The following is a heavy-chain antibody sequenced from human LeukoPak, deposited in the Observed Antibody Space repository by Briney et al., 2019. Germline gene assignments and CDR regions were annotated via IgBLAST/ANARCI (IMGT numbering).Heavy chain of an antibody. CDR2: IYYSGST. CDR1: VGSISSSSYY. J-gene: IGHJ4*02. CDR3: ARQRRYCSSTSCYAFDY. Sequence: SSDTLSLTCTVSVGSISSSSYYWGWIRQPPGKGLEWIGSIYYSGSTYYNPSLKIRVTISVDTSKNQCSLKLSSVTAADTAVYYCARQRRYCSSTSCYAFDYWGQGTLVTVSS. V-gene: IGHV4-39*01. D-gene: IGHD2-2*01.